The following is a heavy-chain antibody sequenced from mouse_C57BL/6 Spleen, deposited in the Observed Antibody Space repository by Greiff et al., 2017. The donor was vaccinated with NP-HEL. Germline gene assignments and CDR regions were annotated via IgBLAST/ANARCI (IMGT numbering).Heavy chain of an antibody. Sequence: QVQLQQSGAELVKPGASVKISCKASGYAFSSYWMNWVKQRPGQGLEWIGQIYPGDGDTNYNGKFKGKATLTADKSSSTAYMQLSSPTSEDSAVYFCARSVEGSGDYWGQGTTLTVSS. CDR2: IYPGDGDT. J-gene: IGHJ2*01. CDR3: ARSVEGSGDY. D-gene: IGHD1-1*02. CDR1: GYAFSSYW. V-gene: IGHV1-80*01.